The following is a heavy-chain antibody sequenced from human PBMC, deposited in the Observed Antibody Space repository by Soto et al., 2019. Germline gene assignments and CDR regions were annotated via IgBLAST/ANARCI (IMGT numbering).Heavy chain of an antibody. D-gene: IGHD3-3*01. J-gene: IGHJ5*02. CDR2: FDPEDGET. Sequence: ASVKVSCKVSGYTLTELSMHWVRQAPGKGLEWMGGFDPEDGETIYAQKFQGRVTMTEDTSTDTAYMELSSLRSEDTAVYYCETLRNYDFWSGSSYNWFDPWGQGTLLTVSS. CDR3: ETLRNYDFWSGSSYNWFDP. CDR1: GYTLTELS. V-gene: IGHV1-24*01.